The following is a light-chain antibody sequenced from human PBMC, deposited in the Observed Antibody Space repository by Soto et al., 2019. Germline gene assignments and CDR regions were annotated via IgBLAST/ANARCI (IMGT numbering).Light chain of an antibody. CDR1: NIGSKR. J-gene: IGLJ1*01. Sequence: SYELTQPPSVSVAPEKTARLTCGGDNIGSKRVHWYRQKPGQAPVLVIYYDSDRPSGITERCSGSNSGNTATLTINRVEAGDDAVYYCQVWDITTDHYVFGTGTKVTVL. V-gene: IGLV3-21*04. CDR2: YDS. CDR3: QVWDITTDHYV.